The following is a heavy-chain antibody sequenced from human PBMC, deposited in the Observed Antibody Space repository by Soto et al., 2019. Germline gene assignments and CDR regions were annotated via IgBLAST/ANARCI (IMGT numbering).Heavy chain of an antibody. CDR2: IYYSGST. D-gene: IGHD2-15*01. V-gene: IGHV4-39*01. Sequence: QLQLQESGPGLVKPSETLSLTCTVSGGSISSSSYYWGWIRQPPGKGLEWIGSIYYSGSTYYNPSLKSRVTISVDTSKNQFSLKLSSVTAADTAVYYCARLGSGGSYDAFDIWGQGTMVTVSS. CDR1: GGSISSSSYY. J-gene: IGHJ3*02. CDR3: ARLGSGGSYDAFDI.